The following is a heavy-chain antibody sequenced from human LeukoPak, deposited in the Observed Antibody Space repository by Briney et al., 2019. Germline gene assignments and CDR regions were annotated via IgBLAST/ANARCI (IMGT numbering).Heavy chain of an antibody. CDR2: INADGSGT. CDR1: GFTFSSYA. CDR3: TRTHITADY. J-gene: IGHJ4*02. D-gene: IGHD3-10*01. Sequence: GGSLRLSCAGSGFTFSSYAMSWVRQAPGKGLMWVSRINADGSGTRYADSVEGRFTVSRDNARNTLYLQMNSLRAEDTAMYYCTRTHITADYWGQGTLVTVSS. V-gene: IGHV3-74*01.